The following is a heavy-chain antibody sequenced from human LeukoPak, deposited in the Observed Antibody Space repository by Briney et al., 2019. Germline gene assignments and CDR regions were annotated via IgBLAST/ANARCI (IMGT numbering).Heavy chain of an antibody. V-gene: IGHV3-48*03. CDR1: GFTFTDYE. CDR2: ISMRGSTI. D-gene: IGHD3-10*01. CDR3: ARSFGSGSPTFDF. J-gene: IGHJ4*02. Sequence: PGGSLRLSCAASGFTFTDYEMNWVRQAPGKGLEWVSHISMRGSTIYYADSVKRRFTISRDNAKNSLYLQVSSLRAEDTAVYYCARSFGSGSPTFDFWGQGVRVTVSS.